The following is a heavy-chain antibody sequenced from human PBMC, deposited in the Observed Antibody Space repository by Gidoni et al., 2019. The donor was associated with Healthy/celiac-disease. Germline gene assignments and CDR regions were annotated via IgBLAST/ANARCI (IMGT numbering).Heavy chain of an antibody. J-gene: IGHJ5*02. Sequence: EVQLVESGGGLIQPGGSLRLSCAASGFTASSNYMSWVRQAPGKGLEWVSVIYSGGSTYYADSVKGRFTISRDNSKNTLYLQMNSLRAEDTAVYYCARGHSSSWYWWFDPWGQGTLVTVSS. V-gene: IGHV3-53*01. CDR1: GFTASSNY. D-gene: IGHD6-13*01. CDR2: IYSGGST. CDR3: ARGHSSSWYWWFDP.